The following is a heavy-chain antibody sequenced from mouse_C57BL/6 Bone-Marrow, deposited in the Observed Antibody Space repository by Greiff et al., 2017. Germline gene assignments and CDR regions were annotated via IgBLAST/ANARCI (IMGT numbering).Heavy chain of an antibody. J-gene: IGHJ4*01. D-gene: IGHD1-1*01. Sequence: EVQLQQSGAELVRPGASVKLSCTASGFNIKDYYMHWVKQRPEQGLEWIGWFYPENGDTEYASKFQGKATLTATTSSNTAYLQLSSLTSEDAAVYYCTLITTVVYYYAMDYWGQGTSVTVSS. CDR1: GFNIKDYY. CDR2: FYPENGDT. CDR3: TLITTVVYYYAMDY. V-gene: IGHV14-4*01.